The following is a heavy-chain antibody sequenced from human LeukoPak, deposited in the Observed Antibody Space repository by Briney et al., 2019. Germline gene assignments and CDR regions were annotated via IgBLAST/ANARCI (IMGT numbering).Heavy chain of an antibody. V-gene: IGHV4-59*01. D-gene: IGHD1-14*01. CDR2: IHYSGST. J-gene: IGHJ4*02. CDR1: GGSISYYY. Sequence: SETLSLTCTVSGGSISYYYWGWIRQPPGKGLEWIGYIHYSGSTNYNPSLKSRVTISVDTSKNHFSLKLTSVTAADTAVYYCARVRARSMKPFDYWGQGTLVTVSS. CDR3: ARVRARSMKPFDY.